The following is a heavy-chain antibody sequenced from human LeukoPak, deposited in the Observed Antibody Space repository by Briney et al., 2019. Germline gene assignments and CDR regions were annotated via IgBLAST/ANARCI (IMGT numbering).Heavy chain of an antibody. V-gene: IGHV3-23*01. D-gene: IGHD3-3*01. J-gene: IGHJ4*02. CDR1: GFTFSSYT. CDR3: AKDHYWSIDY. Sequence: GGSLRLSCAASGFTFSSYTMSWVRQAPGKGLEWVSTITSSDGNTYYADSVKGRFTISRDIAKNTLYLQMNSLRAEDTGVYYCAKDHYWSIDYWGRGTLVTVSS. CDR2: ITSSDGNT.